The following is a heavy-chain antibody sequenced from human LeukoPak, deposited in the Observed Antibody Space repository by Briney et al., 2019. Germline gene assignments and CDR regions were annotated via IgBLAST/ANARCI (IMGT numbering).Heavy chain of an antibody. CDR3: ARKLGTTENFDY. D-gene: IGHD1-26*01. Sequence: PGGSLRLSCAASGFTFSSYAIAWVRQAPGKGLEWISTISGSGGSTFHADSVKGRFTISRDNSKNTLYLQLSSLRAEDTALYYCARKLGTTENFDYWGQGTLVTVSS. J-gene: IGHJ4*02. CDR1: GFTFSSYA. CDR2: ISGSGGST. V-gene: IGHV3-23*01.